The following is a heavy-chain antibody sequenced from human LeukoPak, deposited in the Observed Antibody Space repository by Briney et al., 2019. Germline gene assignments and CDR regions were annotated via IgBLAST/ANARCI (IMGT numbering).Heavy chain of an antibody. CDR1: GYSFTSYW. CDR2: IYPGDSDT. D-gene: IGHD3-9*01. J-gene: IGHJ2*01. V-gene: IGHV5-51*01. CDR3: ARHPLILRYPNWYFDL. Sequence: GESLKISCKGSGYSFTSYWIAWVRQMPGKGLEWMGIIYPGDSDTRYSPPFQGQVTISADKSISTAYLQWSSLKASDTAMYYCARHPLILRYPNWYFDLWGRGTLVTVSS.